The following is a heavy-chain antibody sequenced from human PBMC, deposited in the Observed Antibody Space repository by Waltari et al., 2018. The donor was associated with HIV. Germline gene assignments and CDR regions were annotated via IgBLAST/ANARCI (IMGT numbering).Heavy chain of an antibody. J-gene: IGHJ4*02. Sequence: QVQLVQSGAEVKKPGASVKVSCKASGYTLTGYYMPWVRQAPGQGLQWMGWINPNSGTTNYAQNFQGRVTMTTDTSINTAYMELSRLRSDDTAMYYCARGYASTTLMIYYFDYWGQGTLVTVSS. CDR3: ARGYASTTLMIYYFDY. V-gene: IGHV1-2*02. D-gene: IGHD2-8*01. CDR1: GYTLTGYY. CDR2: INPNSGTT.